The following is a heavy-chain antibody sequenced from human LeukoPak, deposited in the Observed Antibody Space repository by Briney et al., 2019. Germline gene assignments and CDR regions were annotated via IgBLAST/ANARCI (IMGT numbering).Heavy chain of an antibody. J-gene: IGHJ4*02. CDR2: ISGGGGT. CDR1: GFTFSSSA. CDR3: AKQLGSCTVGSCCFDY. Sequence: GGSLRLSCAASGFTFSSSAMSWFRQAPGKGLEWVSAISGGGGTYYEDSVQGRFTVSRDNSKNTLYLQINTLRAEDTALYYCAKQLGSCTVGSCCFDYWGQGIPVTVSS. V-gene: IGHV3-23*01. D-gene: IGHD2-8*02.